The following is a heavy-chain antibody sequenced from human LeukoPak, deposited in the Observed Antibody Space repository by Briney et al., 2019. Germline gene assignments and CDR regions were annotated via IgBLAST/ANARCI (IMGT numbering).Heavy chain of an antibody. J-gene: IGHJ6*03. CDR3: ARTTMVRGTYYMDV. V-gene: IGHV4-59*01. Sequence: PSETLSLTCTVSGGSISSYYWSWIRQPPGKGLQWIGCIHYSGSTNYNPSLKSRVTISVDTSKNQFSLKLSSVTAADTAVYYCARTTMVRGTYYMDVWGKGITVTISS. D-gene: IGHD3-10*01. CDR1: GGSISSYY. CDR2: IHYSGST.